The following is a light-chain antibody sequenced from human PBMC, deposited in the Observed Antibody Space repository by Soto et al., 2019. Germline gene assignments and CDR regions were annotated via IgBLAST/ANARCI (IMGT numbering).Light chain of an antibody. J-gene: IGLJ2*01. CDR1: SSDVGSYNL. CDR3: CSYAGSSTHVV. V-gene: IGLV2-23*01. CDR2: EGS. Sequence: SALTQPASVSGSPGQSITISCTGTSSDVGSYNLVSWYQQHPGKAPKLMIYEGSKRPSGVSNRFSGSKSGNTDSLTISGLQAEDEADYYCCSYAGSSTHVVFGGGTQVTVL.